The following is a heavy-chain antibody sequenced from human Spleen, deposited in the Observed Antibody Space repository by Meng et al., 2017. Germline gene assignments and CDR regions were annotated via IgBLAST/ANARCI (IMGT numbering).Heavy chain of an antibody. CDR2: INTDGTTT. J-gene: IGHJ4*02. Sequence: GESLKISCAASGFTFSDFAMHWVRQTPGKGLVWVSRINTDGTTTTYADSVKGRFTISRDNAKNTLYLQMNSLRGEDTAVYYCARDVAGRGGYWGQGTLVTVSS. V-gene: IGHV3-74*01. CDR3: ARDVAGRGGY. D-gene: IGHD1-26*01. CDR1: GFTFSDFA.